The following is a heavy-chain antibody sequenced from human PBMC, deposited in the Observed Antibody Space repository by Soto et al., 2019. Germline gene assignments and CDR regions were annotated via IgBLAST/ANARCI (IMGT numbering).Heavy chain of an antibody. V-gene: IGHV3-11*06. CDR3: ARSSHRGYFFDN. D-gene: IGHD5-18*01. J-gene: IGHJ4*02. CDR1: TFSRSDYY. CDR2: SSSTTSYT. Sequence: GSLRLACAASTFSRSDYYMSWIRHAPGRGLEWVAYSSSTTSYTNYADSVKGRFTILRDNAKNSLYLQMKSLRGEDTAVYYCARSSHRGYFFDNWGQGTLVTVS.